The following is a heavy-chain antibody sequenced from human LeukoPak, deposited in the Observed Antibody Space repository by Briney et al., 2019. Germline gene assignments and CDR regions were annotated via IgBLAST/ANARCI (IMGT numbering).Heavy chain of an antibody. D-gene: IGHD2-15*01. V-gene: IGHV3-21*01. J-gene: IGHJ4*02. Sequence: GVLRLSCAASGFTFSSYSMNWVRQAPGKGLEWVSSISSSSSYIYYADSVKGQFTISRDNAKNSLYLQMNSLRAEDTAVYYCARAGWVAATATFLGYWGQGTLVTVSS. CDR3: ARAGWVAATATFLGY. CDR2: ISSSSSYI. CDR1: GFTFSSYS.